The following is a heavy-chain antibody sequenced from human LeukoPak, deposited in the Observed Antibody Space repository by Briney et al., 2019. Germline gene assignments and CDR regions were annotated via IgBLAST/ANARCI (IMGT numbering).Heavy chain of an antibody. D-gene: IGHD2-15*01. CDR2: IYYSGST. J-gene: IGHJ4*02. CDR1: GGSISSYY. V-gene: IGHV4-59*01. CDR3: AGAGYCGGGSCYPAADLDY. Sequence: PSETLSLTCTVSGGSISSYYWSWIRQPPGKGLEWIGYIYYSGSTNYNPSLKSRVTISVDTSKNQFSLKLSSVTAADTAVYYCAGAGYCGGGSCYPAADLDYGGRGTLVTVS.